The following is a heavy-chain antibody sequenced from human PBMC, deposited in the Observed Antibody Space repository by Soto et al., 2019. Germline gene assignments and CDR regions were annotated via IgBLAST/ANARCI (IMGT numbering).Heavy chain of an antibody. D-gene: IGHD3-22*01. Sequence: QVHLLLQSGAEVKKPGSSLKVSCKASGGTPSNSAISWVRQAPGQGLEWMGGIIPVFGLVKYAQNFQGRVTSAADESTNTDYMELSSLRPEDTAVYYCAGGRIVVVGSRAYYGMDVWGQGTTVTVSS. CDR1: GGTPSNSA. CDR3: AGGRIVVVGSRAYYGMDV. CDR2: IIPVFGLV. V-gene: IGHV1-69*01. J-gene: IGHJ6*02.